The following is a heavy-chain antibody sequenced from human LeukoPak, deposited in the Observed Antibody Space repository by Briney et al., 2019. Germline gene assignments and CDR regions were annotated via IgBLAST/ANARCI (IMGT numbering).Heavy chain of an antibody. CDR3: ARAGRRLFGVLIPLSFDS. D-gene: IGHD3-3*01. J-gene: IGHJ4*02. CDR1: EGTFTSYY. Sequence: ASVKVSCKASEGTFTSYYIHWVRQAPGQGLEWMGIIIPSDGYTTYAQKFQGRVTMTGDMSTNTVYMELRSLRSEDTAVYYCARAGRRLFGVLIPLSFDSWGQGTLVTVSS. V-gene: IGHV1-46*01. CDR2: IIPSDGYT.